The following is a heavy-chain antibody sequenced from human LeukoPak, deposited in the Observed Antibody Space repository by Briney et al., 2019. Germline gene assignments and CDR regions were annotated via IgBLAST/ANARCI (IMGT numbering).Heavy chain of an antibody. J-gene: IGHJ4*02. V-gene: IGHV3-23*01. CDR1: GVTFSSYS. D-gene: IGHD4-11*01. CDR3: AKRLYSNYEAYFDY. CDR2: ISGSGGST. Sequence: GGSLRLSCAASGVTFSSYSMNWVRQPPGKGLEWVSAISGSGGSTYYADSVKGRFTTSRDNSKNTLYLQMNSLRAEDTAVYYCAKRLYSNYEAYFDYWGQGTLVTVSS.